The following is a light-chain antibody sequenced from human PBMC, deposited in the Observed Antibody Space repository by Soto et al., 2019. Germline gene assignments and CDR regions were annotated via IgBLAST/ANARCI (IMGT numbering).Light chain of an antibody. CDR2: AAS. Sequence: EIVLTQSPGTLSLSPGERATLSCRASQSVSGSSLAWYQHTPGQGPRLLIYAASSRAAGVPDRFSGSGSGTDFTLTISRLEPEDFAVYYCQQYGSSPWTFGQGSNVDIK. V-gene: IGKV3-20*01. CDR1: QSVSGSS. CDR3: QQYGSSPWT. J-gene: IGKJ1*01.